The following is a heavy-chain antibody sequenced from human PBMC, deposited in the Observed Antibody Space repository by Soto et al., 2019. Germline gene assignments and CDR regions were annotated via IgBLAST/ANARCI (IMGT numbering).Heavy chain of an antibody. CDR2: ISAFNGNT. V-gene: IGHV1-18*01. D-gene: IGHD6-19*01. CDR1: GYSFTNYG. CDR3: ARDRGVAPPVAGNTHYYYYMDV. J-gene: IGHJ6*03. Sequence: QDQLVQSGAEVKKPGASVTVSCKASGYSFTNYGVTWVRQAPGQGLEWMGWISAFNGNTHYAQNLQGRATMTTDASTSTAYMELRSLRSDDTAVYYCARDRGVAPPVAGNTHYYYYMDVWGKGTTVTVSS.